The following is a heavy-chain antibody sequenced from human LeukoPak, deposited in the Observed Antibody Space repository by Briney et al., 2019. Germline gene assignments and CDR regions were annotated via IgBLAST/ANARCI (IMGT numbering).Heavy chain of an antibody. J-gene: IGHJ4*02. CDR1: GFTFSSYG. CDR2: IRYDGSNK. Sequence: PEGSLRLSCAASGFTFSSYGMHWVRQAPGKGLEWVAFIRYDGSNKYYADSVKGRFTISRDNSKNTLYLQMNSLRAEDTAVYYCAKDLTGSSWPYYFDYWGQGTLVTVSS. CDR3: AKDLTGSSWPYYFDY. V-gene: IGHV3-30*02. D-gene: IGHD6-13*01.